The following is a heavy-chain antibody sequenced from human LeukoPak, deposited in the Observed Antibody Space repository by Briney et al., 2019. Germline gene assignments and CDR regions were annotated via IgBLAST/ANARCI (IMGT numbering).Heavy chain of an antibody. Sequence: GGSLRLSCAASGFTLSSYWMSWVRQAPGKGLEWVANIKQDGSEKYYVDSVKGRFTISRDNAKNSLYLQMNSLRAEDTAVYYCAREARYCSGGSCYGVYAFDIWGQGTMVTVSS. D-gene: IGHD2-15*01. CDR1: GFTLSSYW. CDR2: IKQDGSEK. V-gene: IGHV3-7*05. CDR3: AREARYCSGGSCYGVYAFDI. J-gene: IGHJ3*02.